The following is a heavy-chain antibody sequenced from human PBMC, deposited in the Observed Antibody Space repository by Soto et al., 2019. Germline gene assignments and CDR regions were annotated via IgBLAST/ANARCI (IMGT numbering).Heavy chain of an antibody. Sequence: GESLKISCKGSGYSFTSYWIGWVRQMPGKGLEWMGIIYPGDSDTRYSPSFQGQVTISADKSISTAYLQWSSLKASDTAMYYCARGPSTVVTPSYFDYWGQGTLVTVSS. CDR3: ARGPSTVVTPSYFDY. CDR1: GYSFTSYW. V-gene: IGHV5-51*01. CDR2: IYPGDSDT. J-gene: IGHJ4*02. D-gene: IGHD4-17*01.